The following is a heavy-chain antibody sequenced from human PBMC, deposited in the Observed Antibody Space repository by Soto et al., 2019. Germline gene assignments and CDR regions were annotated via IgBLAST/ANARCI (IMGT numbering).Heavy chain of an antibody. V-gene: IGHV3-23*01. CDR2: ISGSGGST. CDR3: AKAASVVPAATFVFYYYGMDV. CDR1: GFTFSSYA. D-gene: IGHD2-2*01. J-gene: IGHJ6*02. Sequence: GGSLRLSCAASGFTFSSYAMSWVRQAPGKGLEWVSAISGSGGSTYYADSVKGRFTISRDNSKNTLYLQMNSLRAEDTAVYYCAKAASVVPAATFVFYYYGMDVWGQGTTVTVSS.